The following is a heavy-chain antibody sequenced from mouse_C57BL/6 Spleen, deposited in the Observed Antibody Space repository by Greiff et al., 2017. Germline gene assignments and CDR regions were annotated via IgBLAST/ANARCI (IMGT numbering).Heavy chain of an antibody. CDR3: AIGLVYFDY. Sequence: VQLQQPGAELVKPGASVKVSCKASGYTFTSYWMHWVKQRPGQGLEWIGRIHPSDSDTNYNQQFKGKATLTVDKSSSTAYMQLSILTSEDSAFYYCAIGLVYFDYWGQGTTLTVSS. CDR2: IHPSDSDT. D-gene: IGHD1-1*02. CDR1: GYTFTSYW. V-gene: IGHV1-74*01. J-gene: IGHJ2*01.